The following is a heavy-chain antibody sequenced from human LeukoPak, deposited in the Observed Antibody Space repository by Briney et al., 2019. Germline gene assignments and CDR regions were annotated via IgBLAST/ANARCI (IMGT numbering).Heavy chain of an antibody. J-gene: IGHJ6*02. Sequence: SETLSLTCTVSGGSISSGDYYWSWIRQPPGKGLEWIGYIYYSGSTYYNPSLKSRVTISVDTSKNQFSLKLSSVTAADTAVYSWARKGYSYGSPSGMDVGAQGTTVPVSS. V-gene: IGHV4-30-4*02. CDR2: IYYSGST. D-gene: IGHD5-18*01. CDR3: ARKGYSYGSPSGMDV. CDR1: GGSISSGDYY.